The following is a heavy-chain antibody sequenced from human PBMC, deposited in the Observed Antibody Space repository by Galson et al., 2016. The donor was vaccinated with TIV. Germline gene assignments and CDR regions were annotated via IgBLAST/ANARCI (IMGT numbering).Heavy chain of an antibody. CDR2: ISSGGTT. CDR3: ARDRRYCGNECFLYYYYGMDV. V-gene: IGHV3-66*02. J-gene: IGHJ6*02. D-gene: IGHD2-21*01. CDR1: TFNVKDNY. Sequence: SLRLSCAASTFNVKDNYMSWVRQAPGGGLGWVSIISSGGTTNYADSVKGRFTIGRDESKNALFLEMNNLRVDDTAVYYCARDRRYCGNECFLYYYYGMDVWGRGTTVTVSS.